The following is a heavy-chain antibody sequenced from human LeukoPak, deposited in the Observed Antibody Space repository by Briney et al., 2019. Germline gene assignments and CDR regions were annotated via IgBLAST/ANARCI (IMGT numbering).Heavy chain of an antibody. J-gene: IGHJ4*02. CDR3: ARAEGSLWFGEFFR. V-gene: IGHV1-18*01. D-gene: IGHD3-10*01. CDR1: GYTFTSYG. Sequence: ASVKVSCKASGYTFTSYGISWVRQAPGQGLEWMGWISAYNGNTNYAPKLQGRVTMTTDTFTSTVYMELRSLRSDDTAVYYCARAEGSLWFGEFFRWGQGTLVTVSS. CDR2: ISAYNGNT.